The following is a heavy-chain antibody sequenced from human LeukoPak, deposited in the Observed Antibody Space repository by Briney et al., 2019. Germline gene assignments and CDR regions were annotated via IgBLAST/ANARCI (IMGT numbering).Heavy chain of an antibody. J-gene: IGHJ3*02. V-gene: IGHV1-69*13. CDR2: IIPIFGTA. D-gene: IGHD3-10*01. CDR3: ARSPWNYYGGAFDI. Sequence: ASVKVSCKASGGTFTSYAISWVRQAPGQGLEWMGGIIPIFGTANYAQKFQGRVTITADESTSTAYMELSSLRSEDTAVYYCARSPWNYYGGAFDIWGQGTMVTVSS. CDR1: GGTFTSYA.